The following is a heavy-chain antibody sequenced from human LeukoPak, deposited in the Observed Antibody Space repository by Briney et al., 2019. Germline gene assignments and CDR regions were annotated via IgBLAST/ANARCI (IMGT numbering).Heavy chain of an antibody. CDR3: AKSNSPVSGLGSQVEDY. CDR2: ISSSGSTI. D-gene: IGHD4-23*01. V-gene: IGHV3-11*01. J-gene: IGHJ4*02. Sequence: GGSLRLSCAASGFTFSDYYMSWIRQAPGKGLEWVSYISSSGSTIYYADSVKGRFTISRDNAKNSLYLQMNSLRAEDTAVYYCAKSNSPVSGLGSQVEDYWGQGTLVTVSS. CDR1: GFTFSDYY.